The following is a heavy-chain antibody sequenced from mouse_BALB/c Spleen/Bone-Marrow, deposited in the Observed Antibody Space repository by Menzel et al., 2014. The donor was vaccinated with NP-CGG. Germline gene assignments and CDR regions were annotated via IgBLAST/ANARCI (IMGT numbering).Heavy chain of an antibody. CDR1: GYTFTSYW. J-gene: IGHJ2*01. Sequence: QVQLQQPGAELVKPGASVKLSCKASGYTFTSYWINWVKQRPGQGLEWIGNIYPSDSYTNYNQKFKDKATLTVDKSSSTAYMQPSSPTSEDSAVYYCTREYGNYPFDYWGQGTTLTVSS. CDR3: TREYGNYPFDY. V-gene: IGHV1-69*02. CDR2: IYPSDSYT. D-gene: IGHD2-10*02.